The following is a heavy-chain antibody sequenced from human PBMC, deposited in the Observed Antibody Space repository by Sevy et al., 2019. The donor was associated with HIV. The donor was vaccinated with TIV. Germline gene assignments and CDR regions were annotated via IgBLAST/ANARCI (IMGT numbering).Heavy chain of an antibody. V-gene: IGHV1-18*01. CDR3: ARDLVRYYYGSGSYYQPNYDY. CDR1: GYTFTNYG. J-gene: IGHJ4*02. Sequence: ASVKVSCKASGYTFTNYGISWVRQAPGQGLEWMGWISAYNGNTNYAQKLQGRVTMTTDTSTSTAYMELRSLRSDDTAVYYCARDLVRYYYGSGSYYQPNYDYWGQGTLVTVSS. CDR2: ISAYNGNT. D-gene: IGHD3-10*01.